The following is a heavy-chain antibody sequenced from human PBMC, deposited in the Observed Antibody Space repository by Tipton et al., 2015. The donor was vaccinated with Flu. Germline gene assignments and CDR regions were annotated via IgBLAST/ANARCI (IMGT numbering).Heavy chain of an antibody. V-gene: IGHV4-34*01. Sequence: TLSLTCAVYGGSFSGYYWSWIRQPPGKGLEWIGEINHSGSTNYNPSLKSRVTISVDTSKNQFSLKLSSVTAADTAVYYCARDRGSYYVTLSRPRTPDFDYWGQGTLVTVSS. J-gene: IGHJ4*02. D-gene: IGHD1-26*01. CDR1: GGSFSGYY. CDR2: INHSGST. CDR3: ARDRGSYYVTLSRPRTPDFDY.